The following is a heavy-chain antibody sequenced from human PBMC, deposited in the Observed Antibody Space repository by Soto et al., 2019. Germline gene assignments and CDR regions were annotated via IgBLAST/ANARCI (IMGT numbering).Heavy chain of an antibody. D-gene: IGHD1-1*01. CDR2: ISSTGSLI. CDR3: TRGGGWNQGYYHYYGMDV. J-gene: IGHJ6*02. CDR1: KFTFKGYE. V-gene: IGHV3-48*03. Sequence: EVRLEESGGGLVQPGGSLRLSCVASKFTFKGYELNWVRQAPGKGLEWVAYISSTGSLIYYADSVKGRFTISRDNAKNSLYLQMNSLRPQDTAIYYCTRGGGWNQGYYHYYGMDVWGQGTTVTVSS.